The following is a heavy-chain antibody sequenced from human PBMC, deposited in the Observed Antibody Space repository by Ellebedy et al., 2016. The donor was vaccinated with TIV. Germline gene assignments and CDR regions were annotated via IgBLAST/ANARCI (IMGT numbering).Heavy chain of an antibody. CDR3: AKDIGGQSYGAFDN. V-gene: IGHV3-23*01. J-gene: IGHJ4*02. Sequence: GESLKISCAASGISLRSYAMSWVRQAPGKGLEWVSTIGGTGGTTYYRESVKGRFTVSRDTSRNTLYLQMSSLRAEDTAVYYCAKDIGGQSYGAFDNWGQGTLVTVSS. D-gene: IGHD4/OR15-4a*01. CDR2: IGGTGGTT. CDR1: GISLRSYA.